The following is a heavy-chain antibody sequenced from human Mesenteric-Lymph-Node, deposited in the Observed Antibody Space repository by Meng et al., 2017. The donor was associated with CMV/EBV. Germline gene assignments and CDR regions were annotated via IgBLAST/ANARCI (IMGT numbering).Heavy chain of an antibody. CDR2: IKHDGSEI. Sequence: GGSLRLSCATSGFTFSSHWMGWVRQAPGKGLEWVANIKHDGSEIYYVDSVKGRFAISRDNAKNALYLQMNSLRVEDTAVYYCARDFGTALTTIRGPWGQGALVTVSS. D-gene: IGHD4-17*01. V-gene: IGHV3-7*01. CDR1: GFTFSSHW. J-gene: IGHJ5*02. CDR3: ARDFGTALTTIRGP.